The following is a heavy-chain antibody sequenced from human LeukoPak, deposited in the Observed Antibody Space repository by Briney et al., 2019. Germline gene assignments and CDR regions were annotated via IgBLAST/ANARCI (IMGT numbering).Heavy chain of an antibody. J-gene: IGHJ5*02. D-gene: IGHD1-26*01. Sequence: GGSLRLSCAASGLTFRRYGMHWVRQTPGKGLEWVAFIESDESIRQYADLVKGRFTISRDNSKNMLYLQMNSLTTEDTAMYYCTKNAGRREGWFDPWGQGALVTVSS. CDR2: IESDESIR. CDR1: GLTFRRYG. V-gene: IGHV3-30*02. CDR3: TKNAGRREGWFDP.